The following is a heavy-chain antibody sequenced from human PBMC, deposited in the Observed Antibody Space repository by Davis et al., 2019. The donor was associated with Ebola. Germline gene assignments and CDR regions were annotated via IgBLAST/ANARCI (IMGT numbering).Heavy chain of an antibody. J-gene: IGHJ4*02. D-gene: IGHD4-17*01. CDR2: IYYSGST. Sequence: PSETLSLTCTVSGGSISSYYWSWIRQPPGKGLEWIGYIYYSGSTNYNPSLKSRVTLSVDTSKNQFSLKLSSVTAADTAVYYCASLRDYGDYALDYWGQGTLVTVSS. V-gene: IGHV4-59*08. CDR3: ASLRDYGDYALDY. CDR1: GGSISSYY.